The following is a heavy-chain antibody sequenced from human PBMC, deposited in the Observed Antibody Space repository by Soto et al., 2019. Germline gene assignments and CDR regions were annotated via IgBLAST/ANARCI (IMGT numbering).Heavy chain of an antibody. CDR1: GFTFSGYS. CDR3: AKFTEPGYSSIWYYFEY. D-gene: IGHD6-19*01. J-gene: IGHJ4*02. CDR2: ISSRSTNI. Sequence: PGGSLRLSCVGSGFTFSGYSMAWVRQAPGRGLEWVAFISSRSTNIDYADSVKGRFTISRDNAKNLVSLQMSSLRGEDTALYYCAKFTEPGYSSIWYYFEYWGQGTPVTVSS. V-gene: IGHV3-21*06.